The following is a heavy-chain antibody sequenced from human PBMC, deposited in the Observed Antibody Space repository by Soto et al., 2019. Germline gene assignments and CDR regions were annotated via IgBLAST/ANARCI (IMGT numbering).Heavy chain of an antibody. CDR1: GGSILDSTYY. V-gene: IGHV4-39*01. CDR2: IFYSGGT. D-gene: IGHD3-22*01. CDR3: ARQASGYYYGWFDP. J-gene: IGHJ5*02. Sequence: QLLLQESGPGLVKPSETLSLTCTVSGGSILDSTYYWAWIRQSPGKGLEWIGTIFYSGGTFYTPSLKVRVTMSVDTSNNKFSLKLSSVTAADTAVYYCARQASGYYYGWFDPWGQGTLVTVSS.